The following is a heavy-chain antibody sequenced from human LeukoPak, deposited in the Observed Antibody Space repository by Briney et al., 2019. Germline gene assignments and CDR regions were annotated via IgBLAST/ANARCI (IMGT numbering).Heavy chain of an antibody. CDR1: GYTFTRYY. CDR3: ARLPYRDGVAQDY. D-gene: IGHD3-16*02. Sequence: ASVKVSCKTSGYTFTRYYMQWVRQTPGHGLEWMGIINPISGAADYAQKFQGRVTMTRDTSTSTVYLELSSLRSEDTAMYYCARLPYRDGVAQDYWGQGTLVTVSP. CDR2: INPISGAA. J-gene: IGHJ4*02. V-gene: IGHV1-46*01.